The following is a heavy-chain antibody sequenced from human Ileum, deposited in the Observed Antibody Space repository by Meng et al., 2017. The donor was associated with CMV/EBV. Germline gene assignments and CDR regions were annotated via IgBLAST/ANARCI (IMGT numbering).Heavy chain of an antibody. V-gene: IGHV3-23*03. CDR2: IYSGITNI. J-gene: IGHJ4*02. Sequence: SGFTLSSYAMSWVRKAPGKGLEWVAVIYSGITNIYYADSVEGRFTISRDDSKNTLYLQMNSLRAEDTALYYCAKHQGSGNYYNYLDYWGQGTLVTVSS. D-gene: IGHD3-10*01. CDR3: AKHQGSGNYYNYLDY. CDR1: GFTLSSYA.